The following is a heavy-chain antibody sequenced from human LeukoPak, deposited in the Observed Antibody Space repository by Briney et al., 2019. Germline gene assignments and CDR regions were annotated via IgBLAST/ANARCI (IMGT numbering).Heavy chain of an antibody. CDR1: GYSFTSYW. J-gene: IGHJ5*02. CDR2: IYPGDSDT. V-gene: IGHV5-51*01. Sequence: GESLKISCKGSGYSFTSYWIGWVRQMPGKGLEWMGIIYPGDSDTRYSPSFQGQVTISLDKSISTTYLQWRSLKASDTATYYCAKRPYAGSPNWYDPWGQGTLVTVSS. CDR3: AKRPYAGSPNWYDP. D-gene: IGHD1-26*01.